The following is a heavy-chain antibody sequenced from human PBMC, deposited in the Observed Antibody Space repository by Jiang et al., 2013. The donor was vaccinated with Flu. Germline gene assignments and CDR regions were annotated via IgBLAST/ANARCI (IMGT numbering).Heavy chain of an antibody. V-gene: IGHV1-69*10. CDR2: IIPILGIA. Sequence: GAEVKKPGSSVKVSCKASGGTFSSYAISWVRQAPGQGLEWMGGIIPILGIANYAQKFQGRATITADKSTSTAYMELSSLRSEDTAVYYCARADPYYYDSSGYYSDYYYYGMDVWGQGTTVTVSS. CDR1: GGTFSSYA. CDR3: ARADPYYYDSSGYYSDYYYYGMDV. J-gene: IGHJ6*02. D-gene: IGHD3-22*01.